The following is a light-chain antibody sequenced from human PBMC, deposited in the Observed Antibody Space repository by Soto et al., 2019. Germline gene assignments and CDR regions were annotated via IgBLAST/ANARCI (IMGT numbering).Light chain of an antibody. CDR2: KAS. CDR3: QQYYRYPWT. J-gene: IGKJ1*01. CDR1: QSVDTC. V-gene: IGKV1-5*03. Sequence: DIQMTQSPSTLSASVGDRVTITCRASQSVDTCLAWYQQKPGKAPRLLIYKASSLEAGVPSRFSGSGSVTQFTLTISSLQPHDFATYYCQQYYRYPWTFGQGTKVEIK.